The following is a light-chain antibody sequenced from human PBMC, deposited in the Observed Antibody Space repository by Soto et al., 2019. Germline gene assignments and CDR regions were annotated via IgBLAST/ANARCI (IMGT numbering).Light chain of an antibody. Sequence: EVVLTQSPATLSLSPGEGATLSCRASQSVSNSLAWYQQKPGQAPRLLIYDTPNRATGIPARFSGSGSGTDLTLTISSLEPEDFAIYFCYQRDRWPFTFGPGTKVGI. J-gene: IGKJ3*01. CDR2: DTP. CDR1: QSVSNS. V-gene: IGKV3-11*01. CDR3: YQRDRWPFT.